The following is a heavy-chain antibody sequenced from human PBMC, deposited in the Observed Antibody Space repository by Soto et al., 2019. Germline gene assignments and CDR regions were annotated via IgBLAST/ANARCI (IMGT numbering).Heavy chain of an antibody. CDR3: ARAMPTACSIYLDQ. D-gene: IGHD5-18*01. J-gene: IGHJ4*02. CDR2: INTGSSNT. CDR1: GYTFTRYG. Sequence: QVDLVQSGAEVKEPGASVRLSCEASGYTFTRYGIHWVRQAPGQRLVWMGWINTGSSNTRYSPEFQARVTITRDTSASPAYMERNSLRCEDTAVYFCARAMPTACSIYLDQWGQGNLVTVSS. V-gene: IGHV1-3*04.